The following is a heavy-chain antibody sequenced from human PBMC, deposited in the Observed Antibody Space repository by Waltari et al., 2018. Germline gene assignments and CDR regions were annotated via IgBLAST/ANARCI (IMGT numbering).Heavy chain of an antibody. CDR1: GFPFHTFS. CDR2: IKHDGSET. J-gene: IGHJ4*02. Sequence: EIQLVESGGDLVQPGGSLRLSCVTSGFPFHTFSMVWVRQVPGKGLQWVAHIKHDGSETYHVDSVKGRFTISRDNARNSLYLEMDRLRVEDTAVYYCVRGYPDIVATISDYWGQGTLVIVSS. V-gene: IGHV3-7*03. D-gene: IGHD5-12*01. CDR3: VRGYPDIVATISDY.